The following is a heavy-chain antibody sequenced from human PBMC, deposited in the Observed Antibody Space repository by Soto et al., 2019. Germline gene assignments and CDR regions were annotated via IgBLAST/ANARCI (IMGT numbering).Heavy chain of an antibody. D-gene: IGHD1-26*01. Sequence: ESGGGVVQPGRSLRLSCAASGFPFSSYGMHWVRQAAGKGLDWVAVIWYDGSNKYYADPVKGRFTISRDNSKNTLYLQMNSLRVEDTAVYYCARAQYSGSYFDACDIWGQGTMVTVSS. CDR2: IWYDGSNK. CDR3: ARAQYSGSYFDACDI. V-gene: IGHV3-33*03. CDR1: GFPFSSYG. J-gene: IGHJ3*02.